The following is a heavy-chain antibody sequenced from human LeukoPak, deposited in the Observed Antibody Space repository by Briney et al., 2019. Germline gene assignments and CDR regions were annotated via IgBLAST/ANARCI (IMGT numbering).Heavy chain of an antibody. CDR3: SRVSSSTSCYERCYYYCYMDV. CDR2: IYYSGST. D-gene: IGHD2-2*01. Sequence: PSGTLSLSCVLSRDSLSSYYGSCVRQPPGEGLEWVWYIYYSGSTNYNTSLQSRVTIPVDTSKNQFSLKLSSVTAADTAEYYCSRVSSSTSCYERCYYYCYMDVWGKGTTVTISS. J-gene: IGHJ6*03. CDR1: RDSLSSYY. V-gene: IGHV4-59*12.